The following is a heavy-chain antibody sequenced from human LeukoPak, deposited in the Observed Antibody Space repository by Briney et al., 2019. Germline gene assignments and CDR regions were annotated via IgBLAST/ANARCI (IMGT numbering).Heavy chain of an antibody. Sequence: GGSLRLSCAASGFTFSSYAMSWVRQAPGKGLEWVSAISGSGGSTYYADSVKGRFTISRDNSKNTLYLQMNSLRAEDTAVYYCAIKGGSGVYFDYWGQGTLVTVSS. D-gene: IGHD3-16*01. CDR1: GFTFSSYA. CDR3: AIKGGSGVYFDY. V-gene: IGHV3-23*01. J-gene: IGHJ4*02. CDR2: ISGSGGST.